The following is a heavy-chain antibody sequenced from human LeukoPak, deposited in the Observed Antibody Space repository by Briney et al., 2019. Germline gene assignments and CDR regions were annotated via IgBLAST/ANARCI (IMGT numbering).Heavy chain of an antibody. CDR1: GFTFSSYA. Sequence: QSGGSLRLSCAASGFTFSSYAMSWVRQAPGKGLEWVSAISGSGGSTYYADSVKGRFTISRDNSMNTLYLQMNSLRAEDTAVYYCARTPDEYSSGWFRAFDIWGQGTMVTVSS. CDR3: ARTPDEYSSGWFRAFDI. J-gene: IGHJ3*02. D-gene: IGHD6-19*01. V-gene: IGHV3-23*01. CDR2: ISGSGGST.